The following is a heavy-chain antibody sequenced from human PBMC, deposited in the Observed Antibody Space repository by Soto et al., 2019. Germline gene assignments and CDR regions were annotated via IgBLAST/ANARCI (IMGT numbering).Heavy chain of an antibody. D-gene: IGHD2-2*02. CDR2: INHSGST. J-gene: IGHJ4*02. CDR1: GGSFSGYY. CDR3: ARGDIVVVPAAIQGPAFDY. V-gene: IGHV4-34*01. Sequence: QVQLQQWGAGLLKPSETLSLTCAVYGGSFSGYYWSWIRQPPGKGLEWIGAINHSGSTNYNPSLKSRVTISVDTSKHQFSLKLSSVTAADTAVYYCARGDIVVVPAAIQGPAFDYWGQGTLVTVSS.